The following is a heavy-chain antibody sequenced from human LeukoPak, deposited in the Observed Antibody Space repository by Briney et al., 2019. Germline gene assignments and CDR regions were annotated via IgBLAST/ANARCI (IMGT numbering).Heavy chain of an antibody. CDR3: ARAVLWFGDLDYYYYMDV. J-gene: IGHJ6*03. D-gene: IGHD3-10*01. CDR2: TYYRSKWYN. Sequence: SQTLSLTCAISGDSVSSNSAAWNWIRQSPSRGLEWLGRTYYRSKWYNDYAVSVKSRITINPDTSKNQFSLQLNSVTPEDTAVYYCARAVLWFGDLDYYYYMDVWGKGTTVTVS. CDR1: GDSVSSNSAA. V-gene: IGHV6-1*01.